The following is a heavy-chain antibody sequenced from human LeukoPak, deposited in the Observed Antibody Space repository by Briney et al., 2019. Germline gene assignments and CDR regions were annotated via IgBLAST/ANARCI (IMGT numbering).Heavy chain of an antibody. CDR2: INANSGGT. Sequence: ASVRVSCEASGYTFTGSHMHWVRQAPGQGLEWMGWINANSGGTNYAQKFQGRVTMTRDTSSSTAYMELSRLRSDDTAVYYCARDRSGWLQFTGAFDIWGQGTLVTVSS. J-gene: IGHJ3*02. CDR1: GYTFTGSH. CDR3: ARDRSGWLQFTGAFDI. V-gene: IGHV1-2*02. D-gene: IGHD5-24*01.